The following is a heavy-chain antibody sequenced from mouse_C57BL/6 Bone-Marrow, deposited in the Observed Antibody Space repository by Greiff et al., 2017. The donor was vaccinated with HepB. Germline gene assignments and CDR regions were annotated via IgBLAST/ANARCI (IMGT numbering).Heavy chain of an antibody. CDR2: ISSGSSTI. V-gene: IGHV5-17*01. CDR1: GFTFSDYG. J-gene: IGHJ2*01. Sequence: EVMLVESGGGLVKPGGSLKLSCAASGFTFSDYGMDWVRQAPEKGLEWVAYISSGSSTIYYADTVKGRFTISRDNAKNTLFLQMTSLRSEDTAMYYCAKPSLRYWGQGTTLTVSS. CDR3: AKPSLRY.